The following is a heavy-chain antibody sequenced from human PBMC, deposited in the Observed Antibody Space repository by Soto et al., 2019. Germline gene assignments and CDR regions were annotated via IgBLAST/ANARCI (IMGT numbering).Heavy chain of an antibody. CDR3: ASDDFDY. CDR1: GFTFSSYA. J-gene: IGHJ4*02. V-gene: IGHV3-30-3*01. CDR2: ISYDGSNK. Sequence: QVQLVESGGGVVQPGRSLRLSCAASGFTFSSYAMHWVRQAPGKGLEWVAVISYDGSNKYYADSVKGRFTISRDNSKNTLYLQMNSLRAEDTAVYYCASDDFDYWGQGTLVTVSS.